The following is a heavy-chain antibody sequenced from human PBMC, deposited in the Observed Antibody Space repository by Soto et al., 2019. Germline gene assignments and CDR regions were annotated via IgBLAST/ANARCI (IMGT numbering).Heavy chain of an antibody. CDR3: ARGKGDY. V-gene: IGHV4-34*01. J-gene: IGHJ4*02. CDR1: GGSFSGYY. Sequence: QVQLQQWGAGLLKPSETLSLTCAVYGGSFSGYYWSWIRQPPGKGLEWIGEINHSGSTNYNPSLKSRVTTSVDTSKNQFSLMLSSVTAADTAVYYCARGKGDYWGQGTLVTVSS. CDR2: INHSGST.